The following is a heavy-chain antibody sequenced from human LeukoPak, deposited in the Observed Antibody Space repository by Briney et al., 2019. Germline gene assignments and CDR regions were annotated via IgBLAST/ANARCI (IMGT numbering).Heavy chain of an antibody. CDR3: AKDRIQLWLGNYFDY. CDR2: VKHDGSEK. D-gene: IGHD5-18*01. V-gene: IGHV3-7*01. J-gene: IGHJ4*02. CDR1: GLTFSTYW. Sequence: GGSLRLSCAVSGLTFSTYWMSWVRQAPGQGLEWVANVKHDGSEKYYVDSVKGRFTISRDNSKNTLYLQMNSLRAEDTAVYYCAKDRIQLWLGNYFDYWGQGTLVTVSS.